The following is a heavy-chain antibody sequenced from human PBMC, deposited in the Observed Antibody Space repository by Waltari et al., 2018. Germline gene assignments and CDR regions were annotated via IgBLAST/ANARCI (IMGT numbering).Heavy chain of an antibody. CDR1: GFTFSSDG. CDR2: IRYDGSNK. Sequence: QVQLVESGGGVVQPGGSLRLSCAASGFTFSSDGRHWVRQAPGKGLEWVAFIRYDGSNKYYADSVKGRFTISRDNSKNTRYLQMNSLRAEDTAVYYCAKSGPPYAFDIWGQGPMVTVSS. CDR3: AKSGPPYAFDI. V-gene: IGHV3-30*02. D-gene: IGHD6-25*01. J-gene: IGHJ3*02.